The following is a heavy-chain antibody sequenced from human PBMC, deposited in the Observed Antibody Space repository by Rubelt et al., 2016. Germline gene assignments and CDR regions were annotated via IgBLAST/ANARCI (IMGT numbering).Heavy chain of an antibody. V-gene: IGHV1-46*01. D-gene: IGHD3-3*01. J-gene: IGHJ5*02. CDR3: ARSPRYDFEDNWFDP. CDR1: GYTFTSYY. Sequence: QVQLVQSGAEVKKPGASVKVSCKASGYTFTSYYMHWVRQAPGQGLEWMGIINTRGGSTSYAQKFQGRVTMTRDTYTSPVYMELSSLRSEDTAVYYCARSPRYDFEDNWFDPWGQGTLVTVSS. CDR2: INTRGGST.